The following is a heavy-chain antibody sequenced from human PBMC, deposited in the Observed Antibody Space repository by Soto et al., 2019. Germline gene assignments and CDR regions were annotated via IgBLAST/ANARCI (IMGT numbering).Heavy chain of an antibody. J-gene: IGHJ4*02. V-gene: IGHV3-11*05. D-gene: IGHD3-9*01. CDR2: ISSSGSYT. CDR3: SRDDSDWFFN. Sequence: PGGSLRLSCAASGFTFIDYYMSWIRQAPGKGLEWVSYISSSGSYTKYADSVKGRFTISRDNAKNSLYLQMNSLESEDTAVYYCSRDDSDWFFNWGRGTLVTVSS. CDR1: GFTFIDYY.